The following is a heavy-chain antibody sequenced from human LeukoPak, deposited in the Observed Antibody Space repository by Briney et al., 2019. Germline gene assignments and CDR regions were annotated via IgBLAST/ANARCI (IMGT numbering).Heavy chain of an antibody. CDR3: AREYYFSSGAFDY. CDR2: ISTSGSTI. D-gene: IGHD3-22*01. Sequence: LSLTCAVSGGSISSSPYYWGWIRQPPGKGLEWVSYISTSGSTIYYADSVKGRFTISRDNAKNSLYLQMNSLRAEDTAIYYCAREYYFSSGAFDYWGQGTLVTVSS. J-gene: IGHJ4*02. CDR1: GGSISSSPYY. V-gene: IGHV3-11*04.